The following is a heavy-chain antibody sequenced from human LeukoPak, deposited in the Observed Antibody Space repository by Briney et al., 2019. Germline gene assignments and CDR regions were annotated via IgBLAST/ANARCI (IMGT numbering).Heavy chain of an antibody. V-gene: IGHV5-51*01. CDR3: ARRSTHCSGGSCYSDY. J-gene: IGHJ4*02. Sequence: GESLKISCKGSGYSFTSYWIGWVRQMPGKGLEWMGIIYPGDSDTRYSPSFQGQVTISADKSISTAYLQWSSLKASDTAMYYCARRSTHCSGGSCYSDYWGQGTLATVSS. CDR1: GYSFTSYW. CDR2: IYPGDSDT. D-gene: IGHD2-15*01.